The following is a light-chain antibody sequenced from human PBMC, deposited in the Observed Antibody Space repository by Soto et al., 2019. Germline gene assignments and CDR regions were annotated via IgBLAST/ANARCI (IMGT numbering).Light chain of an antibody. CDR3: AAWDDRLDVYV. CDR1: SSNIGSNT. CDR2: STS. V-gene: IGLV1-44*01. J-gene: IGLJ1*01. Sequence: QSALTQPPSASGTPGQIVAISCSGSSSNIGSNTVTWYRQLPGTAPKLLIYSTSQRSSGVPGRFSGSKSGASASLSISGLQSEDEADYYCAAWDDRLDVYVFGTGTKVTVL.